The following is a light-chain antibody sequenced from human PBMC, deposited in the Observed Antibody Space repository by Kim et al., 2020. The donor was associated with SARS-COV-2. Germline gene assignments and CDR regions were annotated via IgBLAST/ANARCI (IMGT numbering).Light chain of an antibody. CDR1: QDIRNH. V-gene: IGKV1-33*01. J-gene: IGKJ4*01. Sequence: SASVGDRVSSTCHASQDIRNHLNWYQQKPEKAPALLMYETSNLETGVPSRFSGSGAGTYFILSISSLQPEDIATYYCQQYENLLSFGGGTKVDIK. CDR3: QQYENLLS. CDR2: ETS.